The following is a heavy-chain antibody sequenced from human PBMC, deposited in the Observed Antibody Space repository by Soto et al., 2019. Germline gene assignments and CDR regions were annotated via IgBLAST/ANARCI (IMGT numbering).Heavy chain of an antibody. CDR1: GFTVNYND. CDR2: ISRGGTT. V-gene: IGHV3-66*01. J-gene: IGHJ6*02. Sequence: GGSLRLSCAVSGFTVNYNDMSWVRQAPRKGLEWVSVISRGGTTNYADSVQGRFTIPRDNSKNTLSLQMPSLRAEATAVYSRARGNHNALDVWGQGTTVTVSS. CDR3: ARGNHNALDV. D-gene: IGHD2-8*01.